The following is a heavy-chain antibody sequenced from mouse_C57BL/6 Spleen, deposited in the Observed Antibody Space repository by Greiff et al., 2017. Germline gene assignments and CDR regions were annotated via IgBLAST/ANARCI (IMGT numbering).Heavy chain of an antibody. Sequence: QVQLQQSGPELVKPGASVKLSCKASGYAFSSSWMNWVKQRPGKGLEWIGRIYPGDGDTNYNGKFKGKATLTADKSSSTAYMQLSSLTSEDSAVYFCAITTVVEGYWGQGTTLTVSS. D-gene: IGHD1-1*01. CDR2: IYPGDGDT. CDR1: GYAFSSSW. J-gene: IGHJ2*01. V-gene: IGHV1-82*01. CDR3: AITTVVEGY.